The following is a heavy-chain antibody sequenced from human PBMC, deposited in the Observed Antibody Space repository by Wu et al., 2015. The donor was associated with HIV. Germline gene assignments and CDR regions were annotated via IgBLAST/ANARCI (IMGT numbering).Heavy chain of an antibody. CDR1: GGIFSKYV. Sequence: QVQLVQSGAEVKKPGSSVKVSCKLSGGIFSKYVISWVRQVPGQGLEWMGGIMTTLSAGNSAQNFHDRLTVSADESTSTVSMQLSSLKSEDTAVYYCVSWQSAAYYFYIDVWGDGDQGHRLL. V-gene: IGHV1-69*11. D-gene: IGHD6-19*01. J-gene: IGHJ6*03. CDR2: IMTTLSAG. CDR3: VSWQSAAYYFYIDV.